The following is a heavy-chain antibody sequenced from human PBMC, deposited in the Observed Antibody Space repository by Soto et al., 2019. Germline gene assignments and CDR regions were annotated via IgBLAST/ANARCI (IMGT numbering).Heavy chain of an antibody. Sequence: EVQLVESGGGLVKPGGSLRLSCAASGFTFTTYSMNWVRQAPGKGLEWVSFISSDSNYIYYTDSVKGRFTISRDNAKNSLYLQMNSLRAEDTAVYYCARVGSGYYLNWFVPWGQGTLVTVSS. D-gene: IGHD3-22*01. V-gene: IGHV3-21*01. CDR3: ARVGSGYYLNWFVP. J-gene: IGHJ5*02. CDR1: GFTFTTYS. CDR2: ISSDSNYI.